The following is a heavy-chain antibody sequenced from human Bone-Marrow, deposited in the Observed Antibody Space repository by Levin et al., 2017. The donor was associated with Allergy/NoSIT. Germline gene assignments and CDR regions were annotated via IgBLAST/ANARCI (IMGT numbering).Heavy chain of an antibody. CDR3: ARTARNQRNDFDS. CDR2: LSYDGTTE. V-gene: IGHV3-30*03. D-gene: IGHD6-25*01. J-gene: IGHJ4*01. CDR1: GFTFENHG. Sequence: PGGSLRLSCVGSGFTFENHGIHWVRQAPGKGLEWVSVLSYDGTTEYYADSVKGRLTMSRDNSKNTVYLQIQSLRLDDTAVYYCARTARNQRNDFDSWGQGTLVTVSS.